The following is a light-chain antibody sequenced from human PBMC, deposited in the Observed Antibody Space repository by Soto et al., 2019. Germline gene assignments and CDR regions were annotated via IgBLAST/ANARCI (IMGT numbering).Light chain of an antibody. CDR3: QQLNSYPLT. CDR1: QGINTY. V-gene: IGKV1-9*01. Sequence: DIQLTQSPSFLSASVGDRVTITCRASQGINTYLAWYQQKPGKAPKLLIFDASTLQRGVPARFSGSGSGTEFTLTISSLQPDDFATYSCQQLNSYPLTFGGGTKVDIK. J-gene: IGKJ4*01. CDR2: DAS.